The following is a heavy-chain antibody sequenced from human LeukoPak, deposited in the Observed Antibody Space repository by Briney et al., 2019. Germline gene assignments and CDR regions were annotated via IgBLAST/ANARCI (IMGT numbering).Heavy chain of an antibody. D-gene: IGHD5-18*01. Sequence: GGSLRLSCAASGFTFRSYAMQWVRQAPGKGLEWVSYITYNSGTIFYADSVKGPFTISRDNAKDSLYLQMSSLRDEDTAVYYCARDSGYSYADDYWGQGTLVTVSS. V-gene: IGHV3-48*02. CDR1: GFTFRSYA. CDR2: ITYNSGTI. J-gene: IGHJ4*02. CDR3: ARDSGYSYADDY.